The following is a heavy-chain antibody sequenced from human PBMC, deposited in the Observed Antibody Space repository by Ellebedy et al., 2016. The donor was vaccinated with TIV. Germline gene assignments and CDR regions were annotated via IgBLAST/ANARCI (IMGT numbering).Heavy chain of an antibody. D-gene: IGHD2-8*01. J-gene: IGHJ4*02. Sequence: SETLSLTCNVSGGSISNYYWSWIRLPPGKGLEWIGYVFHSGSTNYNPSLTSRVTMSVDTPKNQFSLKLSSVTAADTAVYYCARTNGEFDYWGQGTLVTVSS. CDR1: GGSISNYY. V-gene: IGHV4-59*01. CDR2: VFHSGST. CDR3: ARTNGEFDY.